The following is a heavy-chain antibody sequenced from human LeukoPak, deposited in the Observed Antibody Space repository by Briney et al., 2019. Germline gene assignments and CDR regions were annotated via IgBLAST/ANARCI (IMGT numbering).Heavy chain of an antibody. Sequence: GGSLRLSCAASGFTFRRHWMSWVRQAPGKGLEWVANIKRDGSEKYYVDSVKGRFTISRDNAKSSLFLQMNSLRADGTAVYYCEGSAGYWGQGTLVTVPS. J-gene: IGHJ4*02. CDR1: GFTFRRHW. CDR2: IKRDGSEK. V-gene: IGHV3-7*01. CDR3: EGSAGY.